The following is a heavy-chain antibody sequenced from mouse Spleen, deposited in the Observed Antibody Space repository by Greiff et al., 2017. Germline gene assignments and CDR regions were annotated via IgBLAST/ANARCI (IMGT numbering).Heavy chain of an antibody. D-gene: IGHD3-3*01. CDR3: ARRDGTDDFDY. CDR1: GYTFTSYW. Sequence: QVQLKQSGAELVKPGASVKLSCKASGYTFTSYWMQWVKQRPGQGLEWIGEIDPSDSYTNYNQKFKGKATLTVDTSSSTAYMQLSSLTSEDSAVYYCARRDGTDDFDYWGQGTTLTVSS. V-gene: IGHV1-50*01. J-gene: IGHJ2*01. CDR2: IDPSDSYT.